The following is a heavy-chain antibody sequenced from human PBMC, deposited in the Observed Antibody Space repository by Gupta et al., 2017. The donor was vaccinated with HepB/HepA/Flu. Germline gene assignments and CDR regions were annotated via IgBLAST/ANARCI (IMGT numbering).Heavy chain of an antibody. CDR2: INHSGST. CDR1: GGSFSGYY. J-gene: IGHJ4*02. Sequence: QVQLQQWGAGLLKPSETLSLTCAVYGGSFSGYYWSWIRQPPGKGLEWIGEINHSGSTNYNPSLKSRVTISVDSSKNQFSLKLSSVTAADTAVYYCARVMTTVTTNPFGYFDYWGQGTLVTVSS. D-gene: IGHD4-17*01. CDR3: ARVMTTVTTNPFGYFDY. V-gene: IGHV4-34*01.